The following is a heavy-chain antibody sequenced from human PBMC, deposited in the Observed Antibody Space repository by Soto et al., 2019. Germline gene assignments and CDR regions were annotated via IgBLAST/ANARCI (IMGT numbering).Heavy chain of an antibody. D-gene: IGHD2-15*01. CDR1: GGSISSSSYY. CDR2: IYYSGST. Sequence: SETLSLTCTVSGGSISSSSYYWGWIRQPPGKGLEWIGSIYYSGSTYYNPSLKSRVTISVDTSKNQFSLKLSSVTAADTAVYYCARHEQFTRSVVVAGGIDTYNWFDPWGQGTLVTVSS. J-gene: IGHJ5*02. CDR3: ARHEQFTRSVVVAGGIDTYNWFDP. V-gene: IGHV4-39*01.